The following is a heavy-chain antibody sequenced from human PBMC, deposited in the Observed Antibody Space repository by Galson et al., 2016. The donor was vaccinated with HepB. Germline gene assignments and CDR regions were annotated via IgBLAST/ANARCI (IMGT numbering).Heavy chain of an antibody. CDR1: GYSFTRFW. V-gene: IGHV5-51*01. Sequence: QSGAEVKKPGESLKISCKGSGYSFTRFWIGWVRQMPGKGLEWMGIVWPGDSDARYSPSFQGRVTISADNSISTAYLQWSSLEASDTAIYYCARRNTATTLKGVPADTGYGMDVWGQGTTVTVSS. CDR2: VWPGDSDA. D-gene: IGHD2-2*01. CDR3: ARRNTATTLKGVPADTGYGMDV. J-gene: IGHJ6*02.